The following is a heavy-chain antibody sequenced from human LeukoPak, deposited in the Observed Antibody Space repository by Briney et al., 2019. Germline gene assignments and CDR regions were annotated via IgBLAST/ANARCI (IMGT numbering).Heavy chain of an antibody. D-gene: IGHD6-19*01. CDR3: ARAGGWAREDYKADAFHI. J-gene: IGHJ3*02. CDR2: ISVYNGNT. Sequence: GASVKVSCKASGYTFTNYGISWVRQAPGQGLEWMGWISVYNGNTDYAQNLQGRVTMTTGTSTTTAYMELRSLISDDTAVYYCARAGGWAREDYKADAFHIWGQGTMVTVSS. V-gene: IGHV1-18*01. CDR1: GYTFTNYG.